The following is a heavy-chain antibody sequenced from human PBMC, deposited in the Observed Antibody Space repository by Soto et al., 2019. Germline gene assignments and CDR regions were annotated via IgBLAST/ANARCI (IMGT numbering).Heavy chain of an antibody. D-gene: IGHD3-9*01. CDR3: ARGYDILTGPLDY. CDR1: GGSITSSSFY. J-gene: IGHJ4*02. V-gene: IGHV4-39*01. CDR2: IYYSGST. Sequence: SETLSLTCTVSGGSITSSSFYWGWIRQPPGKGLEWIGIIYYSGSTYYNPSLKSRVTISEDTSKSQFSLNLNSVTAADTAVYYCARGYDILTGPLDYWGPGTLVTVSS.